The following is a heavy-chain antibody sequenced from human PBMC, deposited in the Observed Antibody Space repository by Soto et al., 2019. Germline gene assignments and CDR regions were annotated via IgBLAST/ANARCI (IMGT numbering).Heavy chain of an antibody. J-gene: IGHJ1*01. Sequence: QVQLQESGPGLVKPSQTLSLTCNVSGWSITSHTHYWSWIRQHPGKGLEWIGNIYFRGTTYYNPSLESRVFISVDTSQNQFSLGLTSVTAADTAVYFWAAYDYSDFAFDQWGQGTVVSVSS. CDR2: IYFRGTT. V-gene: IGHV4-31*03. CDR1: GWSITSHTHY. CDR3: AAYDYSDFAFDQ. D-gene: IGHD4-17*01.